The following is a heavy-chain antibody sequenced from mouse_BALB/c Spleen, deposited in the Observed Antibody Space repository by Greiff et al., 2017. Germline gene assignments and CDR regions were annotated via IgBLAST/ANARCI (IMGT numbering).Heavy chain of an antibody. CDR1: GFTFSSFG. D-gene: IGHD2-4*01. Sequence: VESGGGLVQPGGSRKLSCAASGFTFSSFGMHWVRQAPEKGLEWVAYISSGSSTIYYADTVKGRFTISRDNPKNTLFLQMTSLRSEDTAMYYCARWITTRAMDYWGQGTSVTVSS. CDR3: ARWITTRAMDY. V-gene: IGHV5-17*02. J-gene: IGHJ4*01. CDR2: ISSGSSTI.